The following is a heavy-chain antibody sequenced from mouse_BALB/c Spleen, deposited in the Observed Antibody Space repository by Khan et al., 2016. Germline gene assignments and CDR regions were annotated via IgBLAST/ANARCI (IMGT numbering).Heavy chain of an antibody. V-gene: IGHV3-2*02. D-gene: IGHD1-1*01. CDR2: ISYSGST. J-gene: IGHJ1*01. Sequence: EVQLQESGPGLVKPSQSLSLTCTVTGYSITSDYAWNWIRQFPGNKLEWMGYISYSGSTSYNPSLKSRISITRDTSKNQFFLQLNSVTTEDTATYYCARGRYGSSYDWYCDVWGAGTTVTVSS. CDR1: GYSITSDYA. CDR3: ARGRYGSSYDWYCDV.